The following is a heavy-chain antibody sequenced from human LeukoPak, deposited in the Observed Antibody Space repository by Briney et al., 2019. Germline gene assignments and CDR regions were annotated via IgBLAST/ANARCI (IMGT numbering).Heavy chain of an antibody. CDR1: GDTVSSYFAA. CDR3: ARGPLGGTYYVDY. CDR2: TYYRSKWYN. V-gene: IGHV6-1*01. D-gene: IGHD1-26*01. J-gene: IGHJ4*02. Sequence: SQTLSLTCAISGDTVSSYFAAWNWIRQSPSRGLEWLGRTYYRSKWYNDYAVSVKSRITISPDTSKNQFSLQLNSVTPEDTAVYYCARGPLGGTYYVDYWGQGTLVTVSS.